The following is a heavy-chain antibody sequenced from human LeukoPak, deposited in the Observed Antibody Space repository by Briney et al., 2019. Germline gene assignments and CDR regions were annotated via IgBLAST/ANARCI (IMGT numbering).Heavy chain of an antibody. V-gene: IGHV4-39*01. D-gene: IGHD6-19*01. J-gene: IGHJ4*02. CDR1: RVSICSSIYY. Sequence: SGTPSLTRTVSRVSICSSIYYWGSIRHPPGKGLEWNGRIYYIGSTSYNPSLKSRVTISVDTPKNQFSLKLSSVTAADTAVYYCARHVSGVRYSSGWYGGWGQGTLVTVSS. CDR2: IYYIGST. CDR3: ARHVSGVRYSSGWYGG.